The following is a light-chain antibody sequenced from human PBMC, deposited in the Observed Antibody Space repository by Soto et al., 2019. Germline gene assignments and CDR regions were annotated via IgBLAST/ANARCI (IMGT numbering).Light chain of an antibody. CDR2: LGS. J-gene: IGKJ1*01. V-gene: IGKV2-28*01. Sequence: DIVMSPSRFSLSVPPGESASISCKSRQSLLHSNGYNYLDWYLQXPGQSPXXLIYLGSNRATGVPLRLSGSGSGTEFTLTISSQQPDDFATYYCQQYNSYSTFGQGTKVEIK. CDR3: QQYNSYST. CDR1: QSLLHSNGYNY.